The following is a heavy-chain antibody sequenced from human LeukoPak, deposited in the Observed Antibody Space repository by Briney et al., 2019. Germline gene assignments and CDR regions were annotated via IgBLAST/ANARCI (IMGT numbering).Heavy chain of an antibody. J-gene: IGHJ3*02. Sequence: PGGSLRLSCAASGFTFNVYWIHWIRQAPGKGLVWVSRINSDGSSTGYADSVKGRFTISRNNAKNTLFLQMNSLRAEDTAVYYCARGPGAFDIWGQGTMVTVSS. V-gene: IGHV3-74*01. D-gene: IGHD2-2*01. CDR2: INSDGSST. CDR1: GFTFNVYW. CDR3: ARGPGAFDI.